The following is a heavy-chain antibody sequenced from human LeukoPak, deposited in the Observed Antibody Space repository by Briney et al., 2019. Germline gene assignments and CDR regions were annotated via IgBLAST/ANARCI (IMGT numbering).Heavy chain of an antibody. Sequence: GASLKLSCAASGFIFRNYAMSWVRQAPGKGLEWVSAITGSGDTTYYADSVKGRFTVSRDNSKNTLYVEMNTLRAEDTAVYYCAKWGDYDILTGYYVSDFWGQGTLVTVSS. J-gene: IGHJ4*02. CDR3: AKWGDYDILTGYYVSDF. CDR1: GFIFRNYA. D-gene: IGHD3-9*01. CDR2: ITGSGDTT. V-gene: IGHV3-23*01.